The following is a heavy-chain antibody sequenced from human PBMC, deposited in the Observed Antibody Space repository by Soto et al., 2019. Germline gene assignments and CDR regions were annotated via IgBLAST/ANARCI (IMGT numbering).Heavy chain of an antibody. J-gene: IGHJ2*01. V-gene: IGHV1-24*01. CDR2: FDPEDGET. CDR1: GYTLTELS. CDR3: ATSVPEDIHSSGFYWYFDL. D-gene: IGHD3-22*01. Sequence: GASVKVSCKVSGYTLTELSMHWVRQAPGKGLEWMGGFDPEDGETIYAQKFQGRVTMTEDTSTDTAYMELSSLRSEDTAVYYCATSVPEDIHSSGFYWYFDLWGRGTLVTVSS.